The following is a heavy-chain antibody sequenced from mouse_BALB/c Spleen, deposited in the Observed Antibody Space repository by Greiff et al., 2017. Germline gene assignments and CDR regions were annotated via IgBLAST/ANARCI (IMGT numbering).Heavy chain of an antibody. J-gene: IGHJ1*01. CDR2: INPSTGYT. CDR3: AREDWYFDV. CDR1: GYTFTSYW. V-gene: IGHV1-7*01. Sequence: QVQLQQSGAELAKPGASVKMSCKASGYTFTSYWMHWVKQRPGQGLEWIGYINPSTGYTEYNQKFKDKATLTADKSSSTAYMQLSSLTSEDSAVYYCAREDWYFDVWGAGTTVTVSS.